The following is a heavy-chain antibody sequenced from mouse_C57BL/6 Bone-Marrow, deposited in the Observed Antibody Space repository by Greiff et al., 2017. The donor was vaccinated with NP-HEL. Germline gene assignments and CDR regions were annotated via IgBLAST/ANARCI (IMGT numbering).Heavy chain of an antibody. D-gene: IGHD1-1*01. Sequence: QVTLKESGPGILQPSQTLSLTCSFSGFSLSTFGMGVGWIRQPSGKGLEWLAHIWWDDDKYYNPALKSRLTISKDTSKNQVCLKIANVDTADTATYYCARRHYYGSSYWYFDVWGTGTTVTVSS. V-gene: IGHV8-8*01. CDR1: GFSLSTFGMG. CDR3: ARRHYYGSSYWYFDV. CDR2: IWWDDDK. J-gene: IGHJ1*03.